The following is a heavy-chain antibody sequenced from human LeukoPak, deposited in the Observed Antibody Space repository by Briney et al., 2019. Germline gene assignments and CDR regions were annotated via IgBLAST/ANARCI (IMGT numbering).Heavy chain of an antibody. V-gene: IGHV5-51*01. CDR2: IHPGDSDT. CDR3: ARHERQWLVDDAFDI. J-gene: IGHJ3*02. Sequence: GESLKISCKGSGYSFTSYWIGWVRQMPGKGLEWMGIIHPGDSDTRYSPSFQGQVTISADKSISTAYLQWSSLKASDTAMYYCARHERQWLVDDAFDIWGQGTMVTVSS. D-gene: IGHD6-19*01. CDR1: GYSFTSYW.